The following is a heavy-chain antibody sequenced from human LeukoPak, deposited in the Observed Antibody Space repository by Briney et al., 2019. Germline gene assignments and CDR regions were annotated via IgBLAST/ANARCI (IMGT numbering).Heavy chain of an antibody. CDR2: IYYSGST. D-gene: IGHD2-21*02. Sequence: PSETLSLTCTVSGGSISSVDYSWRWIRQPPGKGLEWIGYIYYSGSTYYNPSLKSRVTISVDTSKNQFSLKLSSVTAADTAVYYCARNPGPSYYCGGDCYEGGAFDIWGQGTMVTVSS. J-gene: IGHJ3*02. CDR3: ARNPGPSYYCGGDCYEGGAFDI. CDR1: GGSISSVDYS. V-gene: IGHV4-30-4*01.